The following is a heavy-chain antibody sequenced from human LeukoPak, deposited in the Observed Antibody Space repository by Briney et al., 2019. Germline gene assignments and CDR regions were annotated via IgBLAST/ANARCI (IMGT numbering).Heavy chain of an antibody. CDR2: IWYDGSNK. CDR1: GFTFSSYG. V-gene: IGHV3-33*01. J-gene: IGHJ4*02. D-gene: IGHD3-22*01. CDR3: ARERVPPLGYYYDSSGYRIFDY. Sequence: PGGSLRLSCAASGFTFSSYGMHWVRQAPGKGLEWVAVIWYDGSNKYYADSVKGRFTISRDNSKNTLYLQMNSLRAEDTAVYYCARERVPPLGYYYDSSGYRIFDYWGQGTLVTVSS.